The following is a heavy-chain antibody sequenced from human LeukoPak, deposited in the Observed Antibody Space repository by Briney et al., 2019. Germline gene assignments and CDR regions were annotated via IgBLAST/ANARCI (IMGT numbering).Heavy chain of an antibody. CDR3: ARANYYDSSGYDY. J-gene: IGHJ4*02. CDR1: GGSISSYY. CDR2: IYYSGST. Sequence: SETLSLTCTVSGGSISSYYWSWIRQPPGKGLEWIGYIYYSGSTSYNPSLKSRVTISIDTSKNQFSLRVRSVTAADTAVYYCARANYYDSSGYDYWGQGTLVTVSS. V-gene: IGHV4-59*01. D-gene: IGHD3-22*01.